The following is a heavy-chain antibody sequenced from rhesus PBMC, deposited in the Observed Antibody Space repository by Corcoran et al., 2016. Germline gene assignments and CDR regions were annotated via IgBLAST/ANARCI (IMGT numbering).Heavy chain of an antibody. CDR1: GASISSNL. D-gene: IGHD4-29*01. CDR3: ARAGTTVSDFDY. V-gene: IGHV4-147*01. Sequence: QVQLKESGPGLVKPSENPPRTSAASGASISSNLWRWIIQPQGKGLDVIGYIYGGSGSTSYNPSLKSRVTISKDTSKNQFSLKLSSVTAADTAVYYCARAGTTVSDFDYWGQGVLVTVSS. CDR2: IYGGSGST. J-gene: IGHJ4*01.